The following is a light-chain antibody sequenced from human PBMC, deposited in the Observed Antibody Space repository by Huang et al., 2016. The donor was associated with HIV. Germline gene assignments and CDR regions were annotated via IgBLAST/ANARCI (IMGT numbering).Light chain of an antibody. CDR1: QDINKY. J-gene: IGKJ4*01. CDR3: QQYHALPVT. V-gene: IGKV1-33*01. CDR2: DAA. Sequence: DIQMTQSQSSLSASVGDRVIITCQARQDINKYLAWYHQKPGKAPKLLIYDAAKLETGVPSRFSGSGSGTTFTFTISSLQPEDIATYYCQQYHALPVTFGGGTKVEIK.